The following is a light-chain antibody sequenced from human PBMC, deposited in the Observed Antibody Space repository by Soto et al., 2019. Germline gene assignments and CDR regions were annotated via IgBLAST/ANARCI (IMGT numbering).Light chain of an antibody. CDR3: TSWTTSTTMI. J-gene: IGLJ2*01. Sequence: QSVLTQPASVSGSPGQSITISCTGTSSDIDAYNFVSWYQQHPGKAPKLMLYDVNIRPSGVSNRFSGSKSGNTASLTISGLQAEDEADYYCTSWTTSTTMIFGGGTKVTVL. CDR1: SSDIDAYNF. V-gene: IGLV2-14*03. CDR2: DVN.